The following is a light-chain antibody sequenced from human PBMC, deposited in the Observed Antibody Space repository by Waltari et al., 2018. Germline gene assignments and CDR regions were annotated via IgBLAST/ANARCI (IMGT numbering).Light chain of an antibody. CDR2: EVS. Sequence: QSALTQPASVSGSPGQSITISRTGTSSDVGAYNYVSGYQQHPAKAPKLMIYEVSNLPSGVLNRFSGSKSGNTASLTISGLQAEDEADYYCSSYTSSSTLVVFGTGTKVTVL. CDR3: SSYTSSSTLVV. J-gene: IGLJ1*01. CDR1: SSDVGAYNY. V-gene: IGLV2-14*01.